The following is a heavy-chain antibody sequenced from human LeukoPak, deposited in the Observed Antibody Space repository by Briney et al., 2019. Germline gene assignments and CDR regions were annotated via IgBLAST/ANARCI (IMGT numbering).Heavy chain of an antibody. Sequence: SETLSLTCTVSGGSISYYYWSWIRQPPGKGLEWIGYIYYSGSTYYNPSLKSRVTISADTSKNQFSLKLSSVTAADTAVYYCARQVGSGYYAMDVWGQGTTVTVSS. J-gene: IGHJ6*02. V-gene: IGHV4-59*08. CDR3: ARQVGSGYYAMDV. CDR1: GGSISYYY. CDR2: IYYSGST. D-gene: IGHD1-26*01.